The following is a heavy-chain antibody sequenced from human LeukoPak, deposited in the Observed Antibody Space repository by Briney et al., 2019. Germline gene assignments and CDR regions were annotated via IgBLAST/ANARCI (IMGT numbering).Heavy chain of an antibody. CDR1: GYTFTGYY. V-gene: IGHV1-2*02. D-gene: IGHD6-13*01. J-gene: IGHJ4*02. CDR3: ALSSSWYVNGLDY. Sequence: ASVKVSCKASGYTFTGYYMHWVRQAPGQGLEWMGWVNPNSGGTNYAQKFQGRVTMTRDTSISTAYMELSRLRSDDTAVYYCALSSSWYVNGLDYWGQGTLVTVSS. CDR2: VNPNSGGT.